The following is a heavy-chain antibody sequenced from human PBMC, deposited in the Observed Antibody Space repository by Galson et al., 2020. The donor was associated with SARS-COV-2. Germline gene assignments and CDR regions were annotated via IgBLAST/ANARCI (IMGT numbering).Heavy chain of an antibody. J-gene: IGHJ6*02. Sequence: EPSETLSLTCSVSDAPMSSYYWSWIRQPPGKGLEWIGYISYSGSTRYKPSLRSRVTISVDLSKNQLSLKVTSVTAADTAVYYCSRDPAPLYGDNYYYGMDVWGRGTTVTVSS. V-gene: IGHV4-59*01. CDR3: SRDPAPLYGDNYYYGMDV. CDR1: DAPMSSYY. D-gene: IGHD4-17*01. CDR2: ISYSGST.